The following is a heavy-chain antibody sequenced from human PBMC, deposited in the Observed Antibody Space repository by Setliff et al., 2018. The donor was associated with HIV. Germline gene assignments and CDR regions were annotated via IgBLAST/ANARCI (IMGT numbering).Heavy chain of an antibody. J-gene: IGHJ4*02. V-gene: IGHV3-48*01. CDR1: GFTFSDYP. CDR2: IYPDSNNI. CDR3: ATDLHWAFDY. Sequence: GGSLRISCAASGFTFSDYPMNWVRQAPGKGLEWVSHIYPDSNNIDYTDSVKGRFTISRDNAKNSLYLQMNSLRAEDAAVYYCATDLHWAFDYWGQGSLVTVSS. D-gene: IGHD7-27*01.